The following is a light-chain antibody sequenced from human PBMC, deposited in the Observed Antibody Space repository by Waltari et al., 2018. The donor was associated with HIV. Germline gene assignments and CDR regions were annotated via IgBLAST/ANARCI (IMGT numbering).Light chain of an antibody. CDR2: GVT. V-gene: IGLV2-14*01. CDR1: SSDVGGYNY. J-gene: IGLJ3*02. CDR3: ASYTNSATLV. Sequence: HSALTQPASVSGSPGQSITISCTGTSSDVGGYNYVSWYQQFPGKAPKILLYGVTDRPSGVSHRFSGSKSGNTASLTISELQPEDEADYYCASYTNSATLVFGGGTTVTVL.